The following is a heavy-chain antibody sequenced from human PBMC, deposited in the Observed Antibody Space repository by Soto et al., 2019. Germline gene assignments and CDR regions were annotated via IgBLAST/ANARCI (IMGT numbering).Heavy chain of an antibody. CDR1: GYTFTSYD. CDR2: MNPNSGNT. V-gene: IGHV1-8*01. D-gene: IGHD2-15*01. CDR3: ATARRCSGGSCYRTYYYGMDV. J-gene: IGHJ6*02. Sequence: RASVKVSCPASGYTFTSYDINWVRQATGQGLEWMGWMNPNSGNTGYAQKFQGRVTMTRNTSISTAYMELSSLRSEETAVYYCATARRCSGGSCYRTYYYGMDVWGQGTIVTV.